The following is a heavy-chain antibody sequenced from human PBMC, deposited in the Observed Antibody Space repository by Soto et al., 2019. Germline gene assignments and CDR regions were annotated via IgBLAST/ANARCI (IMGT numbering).Heavy chain of an antibody. V-gene: IGHV4-59*08. Sequence: SETLSLTCTVSGCYIGTYYWSWIRQPPGKGLEWIGYIYYRGNTHYTPSLESRVSISVDTSKNQFSLRVTSVTAADTALYYCARQGGYCSSTNCYGYYAMDVWGQGTTVTVSS. CDR3: ARQGGYCSSTNCYGYYAMDV. CDR2: IYYRGNT. CDR1: GCYIGTYY. D-gene: IGHD2-2*01. J-gene: IGHJ6*02.